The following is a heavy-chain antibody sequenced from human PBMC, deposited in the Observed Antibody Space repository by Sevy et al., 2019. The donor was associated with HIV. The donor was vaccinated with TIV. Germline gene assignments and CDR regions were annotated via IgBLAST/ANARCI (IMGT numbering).Heavy chain of an antibody. Sequence: GGSLRLSCTPSGFTFGDYTMTWARQAPGKGLEWVAFIRGKPYGGTTEYAASVKGRFSISRDDSKSIAYLQMNSLKIEDTGVYYCTRVEGAADWGMDVWGQGTTVTVSS. CDR1: GFTFGDYT. CDR3: TRVEGAADWGMDV. D-gene: IGHD1-26*01. V-gene: IGHV3-49*04. CDR2: IRGKPYGGTT. J-gene: IGHJ6*02.